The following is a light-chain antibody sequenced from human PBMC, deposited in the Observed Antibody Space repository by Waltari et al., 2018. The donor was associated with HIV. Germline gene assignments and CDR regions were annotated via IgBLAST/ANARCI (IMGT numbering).Light chain of an antibody. CDR2: LKSDGSH. CDR1: GGLSSYA. Sequence: QSPSASAFLGASVKITCTLNGGLSSYAIAWHQHQPEKGPRYLMKLKSDGSHNREDEIPDRFSASNSGADHHLTISSLQSEDEGYYYCQTWDTGPVFGGGTKLTVL. V-gene: IGLV4-69*01. CDR3: QTWDTGPV. J-gene: IGLJ3*02.